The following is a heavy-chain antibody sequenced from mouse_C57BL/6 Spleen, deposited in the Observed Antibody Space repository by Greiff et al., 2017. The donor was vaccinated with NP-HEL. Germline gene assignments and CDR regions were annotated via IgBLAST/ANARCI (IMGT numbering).Heavy chain of an antibody. D-gene: IGHD1-1*01. CDR3: GRDYYGSSYRLAY. CDR2: ILPGSGST. J-gene: IGHJ3*01. Sequence: QVQLQQSGAELMKPGASVKLSCKATGYTFTGYWIEWVKQRPGHGLEWIGEILPGSGSTNYNEKFKGKATFTADTSSNTAYMQLSSLTTEDSAIYYCGRDYYGSSYRLAYWGQGTLVTVSA. CDR1: GYTFTGYW. V-gene: IGHV1-9*01.